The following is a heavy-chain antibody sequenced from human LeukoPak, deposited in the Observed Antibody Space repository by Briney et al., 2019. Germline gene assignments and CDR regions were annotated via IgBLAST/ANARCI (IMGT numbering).Heavy chain of an antibody. Sequence: GASVKVSCKPSGYTFTSYYMHWVRQAPGQGLEWMGIITPSGGSTSYAQKFQGRVTMTRDTSTSTVYMELSSLRSEDTAVYYCARFDSSGYYLDYWGQVTLVTVSS. V-gene: IGHV1-46*01. J-gene: IGHJ4*02. CDR3: ARFDSSGYYLDY. D-gene: IGHD3-22*01. CDR1: GYTFTSYY. CDR2: ITPSGGST.